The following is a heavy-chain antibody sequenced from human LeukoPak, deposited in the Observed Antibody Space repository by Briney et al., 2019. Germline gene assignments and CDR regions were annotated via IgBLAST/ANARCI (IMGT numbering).Heavy chain of an antibody. CDR2: ISGSGGST. D-gene: IGHD3-10*01. V-gene: IGHV3-23*01. J-gene: IGHJ4*02. CDR1: GFTFSSYG. Sequence: PGGSLRLSCAASGFTFSSYGMSWVRQAPGKGLEWVSAISGSGGSTYYADSVKGRFTISRDNSKNTLYLQMNSLRAEDTAVYYCAKSMVRGVIKAFFDYWGQGTLVTVSS. CDR3: AKSMVRGVIKAFFDY.